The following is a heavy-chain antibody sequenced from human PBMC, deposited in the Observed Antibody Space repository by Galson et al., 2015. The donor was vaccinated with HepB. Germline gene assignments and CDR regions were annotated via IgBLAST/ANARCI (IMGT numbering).Heavy chain of an antibody. J-gene: IGHJ4*02. V-gene: IGHV3-23*01. D-gene: IGHD1-26*01. CDR2: ITSSGGST. Sequence: SLRLSCAASGFTFSTYAMTWVRQAPGKGLEWVSTITSSGGSTYYADSVRGRFTISRDNSKNTLYLQMNGLRAEDTAIYYCAKPPMYSGSYYLDNWGQGALVTVSS. CDR1: GFTFSTYA. CDR3: AKPPMYSGSYYLDN.